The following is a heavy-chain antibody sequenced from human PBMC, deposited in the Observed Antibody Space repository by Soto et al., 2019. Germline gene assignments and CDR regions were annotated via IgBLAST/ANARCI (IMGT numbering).Heavy chain of an antibody. CDR3: ARDMGGVAGDDFGY. D-gene: IGHD6-19*01. V-gene: IGHV3-11*01. CDR1: GFTFSGLY. CDR2: IDSSGVKK. J-gene: IGHJ4*02. Sequence: QVQLTESGGGLVKPGGSLRLSCAASGFTFSGLYMSWIRQAPGKGLEWVSCIDSSGVKKYYAESVRGRFTISRDNAKNSLYLQMNSLRAEVTAVYYCARDMGGVAGDDFGYWGQGTLVTVSS.